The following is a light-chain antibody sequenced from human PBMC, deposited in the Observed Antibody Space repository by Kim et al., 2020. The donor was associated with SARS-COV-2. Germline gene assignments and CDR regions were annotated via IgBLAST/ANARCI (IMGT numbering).Light chain of an antibody. CDR2: RNK. V-gene: IGLV1-47*01. CDR1: SSNIGSNY. J-gene: IGLJ3*02. CDR3: AAWDDSLSGLWV. Sequence: QRVTISCSGSSSNIGSNYVYWYQQRPGTAPKLLIYRNKQRPSGVPDRFSGSKSGTSASLAISGLRSEDEADYYCAAWDDSLSGLWVFGGGTKLTVL.